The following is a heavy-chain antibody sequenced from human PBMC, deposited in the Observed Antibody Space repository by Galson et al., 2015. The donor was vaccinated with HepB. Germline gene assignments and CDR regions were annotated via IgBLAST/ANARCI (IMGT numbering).Heavy chain of an antibody. Sequence: SLRLSCAASGFTFSSYSMHWVRQAPGKGLEWVAVMSSDGANEYYADSVKGRFTISRDNSKNTLYLQVDSLRPEDTAVYYCVRGRQYLFPRAGDYWGQGRRVTVSS. CDR2: MSSDGANE. V-gene: IGHV3-30-3*01. CDR1: GFTFSSYS. J-gene: IGHJ4*02. CDR3: VRGRQYLFPRAGDY. D-gene: IGHD4-11*01.